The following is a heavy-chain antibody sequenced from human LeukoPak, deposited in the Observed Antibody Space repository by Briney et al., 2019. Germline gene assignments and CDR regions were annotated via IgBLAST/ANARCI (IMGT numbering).Heavy chain of an antibody. V-gene: IGHV4-39*07. J-gene: IGHJ4*02. Sequence: PSETLSLTCILSGGSLSSTTYYWGWIRQPPGTGLEWLGTIYYSGNTYYNPSLQSQVTISVDTSKNQFSLKLSSVTAADTAVYYCARDGRDYVWGSYRSIDYWGQGTLVTVSS. CDR3: ARDGRDYVWGSYRSIDY. D-gene: IGHD3-16*02. CDR1: GGSLSSTTYY. CDR2: IYYSGNT.